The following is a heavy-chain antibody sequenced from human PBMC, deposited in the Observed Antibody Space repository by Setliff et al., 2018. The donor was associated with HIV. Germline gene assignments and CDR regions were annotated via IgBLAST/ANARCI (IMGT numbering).Heavy chain of an antibody. CDR3: ARAISTPSYYYHMDV. D-gene: IGHD3-10*01. V-gene: IGHV4-4*08. CDR1: GGSMSSYY. CDR2: VYTSEIS. Sequence: PSETLSLTCTVSGGSMSSYYWTWIRQPPGKGLEWIGYVYTSEISNYNSSLRSRVVISLDTSKNQFSLKLGSVTAADTAVYYCARAISTPSYYYHMDVWGTGTPVTVS. J-gene: IGHJ6*03.